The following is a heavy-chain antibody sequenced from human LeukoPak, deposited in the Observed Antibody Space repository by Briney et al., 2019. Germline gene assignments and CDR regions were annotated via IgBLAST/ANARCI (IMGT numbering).Heavy chain of an antibody. J-gene: IGHJ4*02. CDR2: IYYSGST. CDR3: ARHLRGSFSSPSFDY. V-gene: IGHV4-59*08. D-gene: IGHD3-10*01. Sequence: PSETLSLTCTVSGGSISSYYWSWIRQPPGKGLEWIGYIYYSGSTNYNPSLKSRVTISVDTSKNQFSLKLNSVTAADTAVYYCARHLRGSFSSPSFDYWGQGTLVTVSS. CDR1: GGSISSYY.